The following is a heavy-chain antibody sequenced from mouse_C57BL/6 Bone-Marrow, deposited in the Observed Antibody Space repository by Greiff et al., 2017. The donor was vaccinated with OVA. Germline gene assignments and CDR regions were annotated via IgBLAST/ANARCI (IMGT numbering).Heavy chain of an antibody. V-gene: IGHV5-16*01. CDR1: GFTFSDYY. J-gene: IGHJ4*01. CDR2: INYDGSST. CDR3: ARDYYYGMDY. Sequence: EVKLMESEGGLVQPGSSMKLSCTASGFTFSDYYMAWVRQVPEKGLEWVANINYDGSSTYYLDSLKSRFIISRDNAKNILYLQMSSLKSEDTATYYCARDYYYGMDYWGQGTSVTVSS.